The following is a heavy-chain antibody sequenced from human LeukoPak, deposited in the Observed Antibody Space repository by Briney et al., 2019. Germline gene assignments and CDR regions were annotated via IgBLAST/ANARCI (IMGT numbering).Heavy chain of an antibody. CDR3: ARGGGASFYYYYGMDV. CDR2: ISESGGST. J-gene: IGHJ6*02. V-gene: IGHV3-23*01. D-gene: IGHD3-10*01. Sequence: GGSLRLSCEASGFTFSSYAMNWVRQAPGKGLEWVSGISESGGSTYYADSVKGLFTISRDNAKNSLYLQMNSLRAEDTAVYYCARGGGASFYYYYGMDVWGQGTTATVSS. CDR1: GFTFSSYA.